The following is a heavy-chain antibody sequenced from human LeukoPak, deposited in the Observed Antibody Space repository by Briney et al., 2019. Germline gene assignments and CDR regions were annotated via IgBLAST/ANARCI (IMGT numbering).Heavy chain of an antibody. D-gene: IGHD1-26*01. V-gene: IGHV4-61*02. Sequence: SETLSLTCTVSGGSISSGSYYWSWIRQPAGKGLEWIGRIYTSGSTNYNPSLKSRVTISVDTSKNQFSLKLSSVTAADTAVYYCARDFSGSYKNWFDPWGQGTLVTVSS. CDR3: ARDFSGSYKNWFDP. CDR2: IYTSGST. J-gene: IGHJ5*02. CDR1: GGSISSGSYY.